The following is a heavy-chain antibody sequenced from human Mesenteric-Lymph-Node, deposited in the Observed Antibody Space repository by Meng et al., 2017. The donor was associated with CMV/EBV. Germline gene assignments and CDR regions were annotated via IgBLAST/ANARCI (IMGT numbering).Heavy chain of an antibody. D-gene: IGHD4/OR15-4a*01. CDR1: GGSVSSGSYY. Sequence: TVSGGSVSSGSYYWSWIRQPPGKGLEWIGYIYYSGSTYYNPSLKSRVSISVDTSQNQFSLTLNSVTAADTAVYYCARKLEGVLVPFDHWGQGTLVTVSS. V-gene: IGHV4-61*01. J-gene: IGHJ4*02. CDR2: IYYSGST. CDR3: ARKLEGVLVPFDH.